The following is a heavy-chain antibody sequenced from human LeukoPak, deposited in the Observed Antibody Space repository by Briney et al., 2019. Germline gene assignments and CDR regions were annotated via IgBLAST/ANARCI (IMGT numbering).Heavy chain of an antibody. J-gene: IGHJ6*02. Sequence: PSETLSLTCTVSGGSISSYYWSWIRQPPGKGLEWIGYIYYSGSTNYNPSLKSRVTISVDTSKNQFSLKLSSVTAADTAVYYCARLRSGYCSSTSRYYYYGMDVWGQGTTVTVSS. CDR3: ARLRSGYCSSTSRYYYYGMDV. CDR1: GGSISSYY. V-gene: IGHV4-59*08. CDR2: IYYSGST. D-gene: IGHD2-2*01.